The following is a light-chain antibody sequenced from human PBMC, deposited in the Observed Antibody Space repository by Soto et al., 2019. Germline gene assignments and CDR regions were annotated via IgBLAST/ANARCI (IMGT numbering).Light chain of an antibody. Sequence: ETVVTQSPATLSVSPVERATLSCRASQSVSSYLAWYQQKPGQAPRLLIYDASNRATGIPARFSGTGSGTDFTLTINNLEPEDFAVYYCQVRTNWSIAFGRGTRLEIK. CDR3: QVRTNWSIA. V-gene: IGKV3-11*01. CDR1: QSVSSY. CDR2: DAS. J-gene: IGKJ5*01.